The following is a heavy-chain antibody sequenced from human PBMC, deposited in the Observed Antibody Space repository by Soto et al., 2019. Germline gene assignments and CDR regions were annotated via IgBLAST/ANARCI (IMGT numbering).Heavy chain of an antibody. V-gene: IGHV4-31*03. D-gene: IGHD6-13*01. Sequence: QVQLQESGPGLVKPSQTLSLTCTVSGGSISRGGYYWSWIRQHPGKGLEWIGYIYYSGSTYYNPSLKSRVTISVDTSKNQFSRKLSSVTAAETAVYYCARGVSAAAGLNWFDPWGQGTLVTVSS. CDR2: IYYSGST. J-gene: IGHJ5*02. CDR3: ARGVSAAAGLNWFDP. CDR1: GGSISRGGYY.